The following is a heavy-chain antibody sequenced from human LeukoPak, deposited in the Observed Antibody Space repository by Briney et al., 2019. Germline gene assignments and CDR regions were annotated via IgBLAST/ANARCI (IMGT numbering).Heavy chain of an antibody. CDR2: IYYSGST. Sequence: LRLSCAASGFTVSSNYMSWVRQHPGKGLEWIGYIYYSGSTYYNPSLKSRVTISVDTSKNQFSLKLSSVTAADTAVYYCARESSYYESSGYPFFDYWGQGTLVTVSS. D-gene: IGHD3-22*01. CDR3: ARESSYYESSGYPFFDY. CDR1: GFTVSSNY. J-gene: IGHJ4*02. V-gene: IGHV4-31*02.